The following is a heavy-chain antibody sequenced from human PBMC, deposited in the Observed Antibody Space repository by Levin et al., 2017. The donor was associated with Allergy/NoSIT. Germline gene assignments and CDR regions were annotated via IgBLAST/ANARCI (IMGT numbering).Heavy chain of an antibody. V-gene: IGHV3-30*18. Sequence: GGSLRLSCAASGFTFSSYGMHWVRQAPGKGLEWVAVISYDGSNKYYADSVKGRFTISRDNSKNTLYLQMNSLRAEDTAVYYCAKARGSSSASFDYWGQGTLVTVSS. CDR2: ISYDGSNK. J-gene: IGHJ4*02. CDR1: GFTFSSYG. CDR3: AKARGSSSASFDY. D-gene: IGHD6-6*01.